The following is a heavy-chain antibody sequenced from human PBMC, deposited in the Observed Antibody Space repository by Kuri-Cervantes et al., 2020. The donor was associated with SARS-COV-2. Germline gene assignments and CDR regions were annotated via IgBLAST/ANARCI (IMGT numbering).Heavy chain of an antibody. J-gene: IGHJ3*02. CDR2: IYTSGST. Sequence: GSLRLSCTVSGGSISSYYWSWIRQPTGKGLEWIGRIYTSGSTNYNPSLKSRVTMSVDTSKNQFSLKLSSVTAADTAVYYCARSWGRSSSWYAAFDIWGQGTMVTVSS. CDR1: GGSISSYY. CDR3: ARSWGRSSSWYAAFDI. D-gene: IGHD6-13*01. V-gene: IGHV4-4*07.